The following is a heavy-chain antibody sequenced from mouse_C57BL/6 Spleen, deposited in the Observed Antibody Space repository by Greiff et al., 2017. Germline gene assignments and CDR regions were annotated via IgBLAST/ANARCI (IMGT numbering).Heavy chain of an antibody. CDR3: ERWAAQGTSAD. CDR2: ICPGDGDT. Sequence: QVQLQQSGPELVKPGASVKISCKASGYAFSSSWMNWVQQRPGKGLEWIGRICPGDGDTNYNGKVKGKATLTADKSYSTAYMQLSSLTSEDSAVYFCERWAAQGTSADWGKGTLVTVSA. D-gene: IGHD3-2*02. V-gene: IGHV1-82*01. J-gene: IGHJ3*01. CDR1: GYAFSSSW.